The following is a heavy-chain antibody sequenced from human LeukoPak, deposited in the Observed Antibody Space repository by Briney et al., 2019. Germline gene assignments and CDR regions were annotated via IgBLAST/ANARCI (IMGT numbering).Heavy chain of an antibody. J-gene: IGHJ4*02. CDR1: GFTFSNYA. CDR2: TSESGDTT. D-gene: IGHD1-26*01. CDR3: AKQWVDC. V-gene: IGHV3-23*01. Sequence: GGSLRLSCAASGFTFSNYAMNWVRQAPGKGLEWVSSTSESGDTTHYADSVKGRFTISRDNAQNTLYLQMNTLRAEDTALYYCAKQWVDCWGQGTLVTVSS.